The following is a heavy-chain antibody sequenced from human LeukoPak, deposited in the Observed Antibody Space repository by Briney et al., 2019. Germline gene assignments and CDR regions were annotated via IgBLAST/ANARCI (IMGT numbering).Heavy chain of an antibody. D-gene: IGHD1-7*01. CDR2: INPNSGGT. CDR1: GYTFTGYY. J-gene: IGHJ6*03. V-gene: IGHV1-2*02. CDR3: ARGIVTGTTTHAYYYYYYMDV. Sequence: GASVKVSCKASGYTFTGYYMHWVRQAPGQGLEWMGWINPNSGGTNYAQKFQGRVTMTRDTSISTAYMELSRLRSDDTAVYYCARGIVTGTTTHAYYYYYYMDVWGKGTTVTVSS.